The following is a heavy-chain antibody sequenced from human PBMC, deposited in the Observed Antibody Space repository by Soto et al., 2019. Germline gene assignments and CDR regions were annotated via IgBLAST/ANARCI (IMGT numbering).Heavy chain of an antibody. CDR1: GFTLTSAD. Sequence: ASVKVSCKASGFTLTSADVQWVRQTRGQRLEWIGWIVGGSGSTNYAQQFQGRLTITRDMSTSTAYMELSSLRSEDTAVYYCATRAFSSWSFDYWGQGTLVTVSS. V-gene: IGHV1-58*01. D-gene: IGHD6-13*01. CDR3: ATRAFSSWSFDY. J-gene: IGHJ4*02. CDR2: IVGGSGST.